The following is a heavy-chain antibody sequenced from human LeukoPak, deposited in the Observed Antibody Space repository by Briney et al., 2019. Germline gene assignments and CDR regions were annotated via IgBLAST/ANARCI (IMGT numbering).Heavy chain of an antibody. Sequence: SGTLSLTCTVSGGSINSRSDYWGWIRQPPGKGLEWIGSIYYSGSTWYNPSLKSRVTVSADTSKNQFSLKLTSVTAADTAVYYCARDRACSNGVCSYFDYWGQGTVVTVSS. CDR1: GGSINSRSDY. V-gene: IGHV4-39*01. CDR2: IYYSGST. D-gene: IGHD2-8*01. CDR3: ARDRACSNGVCSYFDY. J-gene: IGHJ4*02.